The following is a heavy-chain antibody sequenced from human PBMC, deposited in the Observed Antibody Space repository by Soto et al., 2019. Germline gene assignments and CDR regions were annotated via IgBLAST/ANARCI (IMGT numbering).Heavy chain of an antibody. CDR2: IYGNGAGI. Sequence: GSLRLSCAASGFTFSAYAMTWGRQAPGKGLESVSGIYGNGAGIQYADSVRGRFTISRDNSKNTLYLQMNSLRAEDTAVYYCAKDVISGDGFWLMDHWGQGTLVTVSS. V-gene: IGHV3-23*01. CDR3: AKDVISGDGFWLMDH. J-gene: IGHJ4*02. CDR1: GFTFSAYA. D-gene: IGHD2-21*02.